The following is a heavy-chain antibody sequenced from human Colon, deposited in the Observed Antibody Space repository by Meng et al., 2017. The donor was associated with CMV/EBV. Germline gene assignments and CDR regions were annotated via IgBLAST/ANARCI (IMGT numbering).Heavy chain of an antibody. D-gene: IGHD2-2*01. Sequence: GSLRLSCTVSGDPINNYYWSWIRQPPGKGLEWIGYIYYSGNTNYNPSLKSRVTISLDTSKNQFSLKLRSVTAADTAVYYCARDSRTHGPYYYHSVDVWGQGTTVTVSS. J-gene: IGHJ6*02. CDR1: GDPINNYY. V-gene: IGHV4-59*01. CDR2: IYYSGNT. CDR3: ARDSRTHGPYYYHSVDV.